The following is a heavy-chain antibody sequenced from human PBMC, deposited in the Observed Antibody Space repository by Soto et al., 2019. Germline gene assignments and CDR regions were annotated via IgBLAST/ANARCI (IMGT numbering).Heavy chain of an antibody. D-gene: IGHD3-10*01. J-gene: IGHJ4*02. CDR1: GFTFSSYG. CDR3: ARPPMVRGVIISDDYYFDY. CDR2: IWYDGSNK. V-gene: IGHV3-33*08. Sequence: GGSLRLSCAASGFTFSSYGMHWVRQAPGKGLEWVAVIWYDGSNKYYADSVKGRFTISRDNSKNTLYLQMNSLRAEDTAVYYCARPPMVRGVIISDDYYFDYWGQGTLVTVSS.